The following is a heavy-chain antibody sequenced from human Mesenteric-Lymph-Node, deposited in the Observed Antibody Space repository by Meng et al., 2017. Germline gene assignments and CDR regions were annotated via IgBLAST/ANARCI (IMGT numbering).Heavy chain of an antibody. V-gene: IGHV4-30-4*01. J-gene: IGHJ4*02. CDR1: GGSMSSGDYF. CDR3: ARLSRAVPFDY. Sequence: QVQESGLGLVKPSQTLSLTCTVSGGSMSSGDYFWNWIRQPPGKGLEWIGYIYYSGNTYYNPSLKSRVTISVDKSKNQFSLKLSSVTAADTAVYYCARLSRAVPFDYWGQGTLVTVSS. CDR2: IYYSGNT. D-gene: IGHD4-17*01.